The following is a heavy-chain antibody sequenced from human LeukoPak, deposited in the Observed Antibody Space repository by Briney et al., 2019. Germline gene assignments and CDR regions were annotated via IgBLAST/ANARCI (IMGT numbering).Heavy chain of an antibody. V-gene: IGHV3-53*05. J-gene: IGHJ4*02. CDR1: GFTVSNNY. CDR2: IYSGGST. Sequence: PGGSLRLSCEASGFTVSNNYMSWVRQAPGKGLEWVSVIYSGGSTYYADSVKGRFTISRDNSKNTLYLQMNSLRAEDTAVYYCARVHRGYALDYWGQGTLVTVSS. CDR3: ARVHRGYALDY. D-gene: IGHD3-10*01.